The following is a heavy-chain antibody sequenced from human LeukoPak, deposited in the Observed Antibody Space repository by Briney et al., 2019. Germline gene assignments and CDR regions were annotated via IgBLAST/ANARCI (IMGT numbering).Heavy chain of an antibody. CDR2: ISGSGGST. Sequence: GGSLRLSCAASGFTFSSYGMSWVRQAPGKGLEWVSAISGSGGSTYYADSVKGRFTISRDNSKNMLYLQMNSLRAEDTAVYYCAKLGGYSYGQFDYWGQGTLVTVSS. J-gene: IGHJ4*02. CDR3: AKLGGYSYGQFDY. V-gene: IGHV3-23*01. D-gene: IGHD5-18*01. CDR1: GFTFSSYG.